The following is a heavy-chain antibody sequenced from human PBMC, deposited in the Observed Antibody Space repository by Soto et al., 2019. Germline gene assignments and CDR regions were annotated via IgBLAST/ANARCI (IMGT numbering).Heavy chain of an antibody. Sequence: QVQLQESGPGLVKPSQTLSLTCTVSGGSISSGGYYWSWIRQHPGKGLEWIGYIYYSGSTYYKPSLTCRVTISEDTCKNQFSLKLSSVTAADTAVYYCARGGRFYYNNWFDPWGQGTLVTVSS. J-gene: IGHJ5*02. CDR2: IYYSGST. D-gene: IGHD3-22*01. CDR3: ARGGRFYYNNWFDP. CDR1: GGSISSGGYY. V-gene: IGHV4-31*03.